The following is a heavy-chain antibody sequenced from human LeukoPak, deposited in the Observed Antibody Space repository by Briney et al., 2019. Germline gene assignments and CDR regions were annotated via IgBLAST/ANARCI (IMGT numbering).Heavy chain of an antibody. J-gene: IGHJ4*02. Sequence: PGGSLRLSCAASGFTFSSYGMHWVRQAPGNGLEWVALISYDGSNKYYTDSVKGRFTISRDDSKNTYLQMNRLRAEDTAVYYCAKDGGTGRIAAPGADYWGQGTLVTVSS. CDR2: ISYDGSNK. V-gene: IGHV3-30*18. CDR1: GFTFSSYG. D-gene: IGHD6-13*01. CDR3: AKDGGTGRIAAPGADY.